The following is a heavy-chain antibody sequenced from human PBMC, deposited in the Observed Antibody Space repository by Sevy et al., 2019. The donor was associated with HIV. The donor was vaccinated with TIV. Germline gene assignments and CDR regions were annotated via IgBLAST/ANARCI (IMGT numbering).Heavy chain of an antibody. CDR2: ICFDANIK. CDR3: VRESGSNWYFDL. Sequence: GGSLRLSCAASGFTFSNYGMHWVRQAPGKGLEWVGSICFDANIKYYVDSVKGRFAISRDNFKNTVYLQKNSLRAEDTAVYSCVRESGSNWYFDLWGRGTPVTVSS. D-gene: IGHD1-26*01. J-gene: IGHJ2*01. CDR1: GFTFSNYG. V-gene: IGHV3-33*01.